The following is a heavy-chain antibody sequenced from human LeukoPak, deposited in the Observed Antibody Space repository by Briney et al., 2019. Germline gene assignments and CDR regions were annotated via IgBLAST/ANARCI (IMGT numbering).Heavy chain of an antibody. J-gene: IGHJ4*02. CDR2: IYIGVST. Sequence: PSETLSLTCTVSGGSMSSVSYLWRWIRQPAGKGLGWIVRIYIGVSTNYNPSLKSRVTISVDTSKSQCSLKLSSVTAADTAVYYCARGPMVVTHFDYWGQGNLVTVSS. D-gene: IGHD4-23*01. CDR3: ARGPMVVTHFDY. V-gene: IGHV4-61*02. CDR1: GGSMSSVSYL.